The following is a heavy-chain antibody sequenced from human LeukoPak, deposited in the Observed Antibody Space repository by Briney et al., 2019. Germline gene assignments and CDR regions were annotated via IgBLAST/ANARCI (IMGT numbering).Heavy chain of an antibody. CDR3: ARPGASSPGNWFAS. J-gene: IGHJ5*01. Sequence: GASVKVSCKASGYTFTNHAMQWVRQAPGQGLEWMGWIDTANGNTKYLQKFQGRVTITRDTSARIVYMELSSLRFEDTALYYCARPGASSPGNWFASWGQGSLVTVSS. V-gene: IGHV1-3*04. CDR1: GYTFTNHA. D-gene: IGHD6-13*01. CDR2: IDTANGNT.